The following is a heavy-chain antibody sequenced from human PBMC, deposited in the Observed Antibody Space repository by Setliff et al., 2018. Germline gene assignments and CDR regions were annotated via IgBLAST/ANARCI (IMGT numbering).Heavy chain of an antibody. J-gene: IGHJ3*02. CDR1: GYAFITFG. V-gene: IGHV1-18*01. Sequence: ASVKVSCKTSGYAFITFGMSWVRQAPGQGLEWMGWMSPVYGIANYARKFQGRVTLTADTSTSTAYLELASLRDDDTAVYYCARDRKDVVISPSQAAFDIWGQGTMVTVSS. D-gene: IGHD3-22*01. CDR2: MSPVYGIA. CDR3: ARDRKDVVISPSQAAFDI.